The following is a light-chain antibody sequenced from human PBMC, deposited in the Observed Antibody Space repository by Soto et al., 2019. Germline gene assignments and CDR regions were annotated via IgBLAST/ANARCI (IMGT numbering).Light chain of an antibody. V-gene: IGKV1-27*01. CDR2: DAS. CDR3: QEYTCAPYT. J-gene: IGKJ2*01. Sequence: DIQMTQSPSSLSASVGDRVTISCRASQVIGTYLAWYQQKPGKVPELLIYDASTLQLGVPARFSGSRSGTDFTLTISSLQPEDAATDFCQEYTCAPYTFVQGTKLEIK. CDR1: QVIGTY.